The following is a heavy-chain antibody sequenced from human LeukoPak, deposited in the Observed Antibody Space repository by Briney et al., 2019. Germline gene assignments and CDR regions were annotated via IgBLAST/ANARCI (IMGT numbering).Heavy chain of an antibody. CDR3: GGSPDY. CDR2: ISSNGGST. CDR1: GFTCSSYV. V-gene: IGHV3-64D*06. Sequence: GGSLRLSCSASGFTCSSYVMHWVRQAPGKGLEYVSVISSNGGSTYYADSVKGRFTISRDNSKNTLYLQMSSLRTEDTAVYYCGGSPDYWGQGTLVTVSS. J-gene: IGHJ4*02. D-gene: IGHD3-10*01.